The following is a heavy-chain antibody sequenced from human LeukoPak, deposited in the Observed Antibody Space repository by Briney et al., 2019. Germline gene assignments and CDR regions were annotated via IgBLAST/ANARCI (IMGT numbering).Heavy chain of an antibody. D-gene: IGHD2-2*01. CDR2: IYHSGGT. CDR1: GGSISSSNW. V-gene: IGHV4-4*02. J-gene: IGHJ5*02. Sequence: SGTLSLTCAVSGGSISSSNWWSWVRQPPGKGLEWIGEIYHSGGTNYNPSLKSRVTISVDKSKNQFSLKLSSVTAADTAVYYCARSSVVPAASNWFDPWGQGTLVTVSS. CDR3: ARSSVVPAASNWFDP.